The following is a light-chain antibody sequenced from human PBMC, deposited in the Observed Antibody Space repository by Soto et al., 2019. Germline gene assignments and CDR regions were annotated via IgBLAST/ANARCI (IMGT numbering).Light chain of an antibody. Sequence: QPVLTQPPSVSGAPGQRVTISCTGSSSNIGAGYDVHWYQQLPGTAPKLLIYGNSNRPSGVPDRFSGSKSGTSASLAITGLQAEDEADHYCQSYDSSLSGSGVFGGGTKLTVL. CDR1: SSNIGAGYD. J-gene: IGLJ2*01. CDR3: QSYDSSLSGSGV. V-gene: IGLV1-40*01. CDR2: GNS.